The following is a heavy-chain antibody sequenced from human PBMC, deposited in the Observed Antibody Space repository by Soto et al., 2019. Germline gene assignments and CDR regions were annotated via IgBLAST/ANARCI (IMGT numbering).Heavy chain of an antibody. D-gene: IGHD1-26*01. V-gene: IGHV4-4*07. CDR3: ATIVGANDY. J-gene: IGHJ4*02. CDR2: IYSSGSA. CDR1: SASVYTYS. Sequence: SETLSLSCTVSSASVYTYSWTWIRQPAGKGLQWIGHIYSSGSANYSPSLKSRVSMSVDSSKNQISLKLTSVTAADTAVYYCATIVGANDYWGQGTLVTVSS.